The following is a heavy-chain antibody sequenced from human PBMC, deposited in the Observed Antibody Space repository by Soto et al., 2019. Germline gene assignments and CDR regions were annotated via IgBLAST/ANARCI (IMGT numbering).Heavy chain of an antibody. CDR1: GFTFSDYS. CDR3: ARERYCTSTSCYSPVDS. CDR2: ISRSGLTI. D-gene: IGHD2-2*01. Sequence: GGSLRLSCEASGFTFSDYSMNWVRQAPGKGLEWISYISRSGLTIYYADSVQGRFTISRDNAQNSLYLQMDSLRDEDTAVYYCARERYCTSTSCYSPVDSWGRGTMVTVYS. V-gene: IGHV3-48*02. J-gene: IGHJ5*01.